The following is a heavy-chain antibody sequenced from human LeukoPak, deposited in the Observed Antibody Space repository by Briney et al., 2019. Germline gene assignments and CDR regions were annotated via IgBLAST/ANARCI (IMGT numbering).Heavy chain of an antibody. CDR2: IIPLFGTA. D-gene: IGHD6-13*01. CDR1: GGTFSSYA. Sequence: PVKVSCKASGGTFSSYAISWVRQAPGQGLEWMGGIIPLFGTANYAQKFQGRVTLTADESTSTAYMELSSLRSEDTAVHYCASHHSGHGYSSSWYSRSLDYWGQGTLVTVSS. CDR3: ASHHSGHGYSSSWYSRSLDY. V-gene: IGHV1-69*13. J-gene: IGHJ4*02.